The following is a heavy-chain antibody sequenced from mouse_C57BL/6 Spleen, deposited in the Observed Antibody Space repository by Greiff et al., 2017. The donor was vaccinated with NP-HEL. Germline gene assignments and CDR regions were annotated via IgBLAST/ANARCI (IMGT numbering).Heavy chain of an antibody. CDR2: IHPNSGST. CDR1: GYTFTSYW. J-gene: IGHJ3*01. CDR3: ERGSDYYGPLAY. D-gene: IGHD1-1*01. V-gene: IGHV1-64*01. Sequence: LQQPGAELVKPGASVKLSCKASGYTFTSYWMHWVKQRPGQGLEWIGMIHPNSGSTNYNEKFKSKATLTVDKSSSTAYMQLSSLTSEDSAVYYCERGSDYYGPLAYWGQGTLVTVSA.